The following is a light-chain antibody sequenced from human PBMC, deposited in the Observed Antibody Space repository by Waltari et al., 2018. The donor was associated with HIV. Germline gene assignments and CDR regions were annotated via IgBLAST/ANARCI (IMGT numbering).Light chain of an antibody. CDR1: YSNTGSNT. V-gene: IGLV1-44*01. CDR2: NND. CDR3: ASWDDKLDGWV. J-gene: IGLJ3*02. Sequence: QSLLPQPPSASGTPGQRVTISCSGSYSNTGSNTVTWHQQLPGSAPRALIYNNDQRPSGVPDRFSGSKSGTSASLAISGLQSEDQGDYYCASWDDKLDGWVFGGGTRLTVL.